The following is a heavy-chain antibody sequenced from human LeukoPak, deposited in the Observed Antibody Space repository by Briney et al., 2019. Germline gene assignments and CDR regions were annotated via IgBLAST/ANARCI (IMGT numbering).Heavy chain of an antibody. Sequence: ASVKVSCKASGYTFTSYGISWVRQAPGQRLEWMGWINAGNGNTKYSQKFQGRVTITRDTSASTAYMELSSLRSEDTAVYYCARSKTGYSGSAIYYYGMDVWGQGTTVTVSS. D-gene: IGHD1-26*01. CDR1: GYTFTSYG. J-gene: IGHJ6*02. CDR2: INAGNGNT. V-gene: IGHV1-3*01. CDR3: ARSKTGYSGSAIYYYGMDV.